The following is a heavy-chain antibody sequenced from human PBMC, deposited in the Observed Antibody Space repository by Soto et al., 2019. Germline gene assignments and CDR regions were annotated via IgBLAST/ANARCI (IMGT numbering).Heavy chain of an antibody. J-gene: IGHJ5*02. D-gene: IGHD3-22*01. CDR3: ARDYFDSSDYTTNWFDP. V-gene: IGHV4-39*01. Sequence: PSETLSLTCGVSGDSISNSRFYWAWTRQPPGERLEWIGSIYHTGNAYYNPSLKSRVTISVDTSKNQFSLKVTSVTAADTALYYCARDYFDSSDYTTNWFDPWGQGTQVTVSS. CDR2: IYHTGNA. CDR1: GDSISNSRFY.